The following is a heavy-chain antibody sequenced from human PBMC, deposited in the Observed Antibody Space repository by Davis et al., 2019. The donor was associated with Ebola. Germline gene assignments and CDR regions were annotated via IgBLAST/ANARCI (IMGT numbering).Heavy chain of an antibody. Sequence: GESLKISCAASGFTFSSYAMHWVRQAPGKGLEYVSAISSNGGSTYYANSVKGRFTISRDNSKNTLYLQMGSLRAEDTAVYYCARWSNVYYDFWSGYYKGANWFDPWGQGTLVTVSS. V-gene: IGHV3-64*01. CDR1: GFTFSSYA. J-gene: IGHJ5*02. D-gene: IGHD3-3*01. CDR2: ISSNGGST. CDR3: ARWSNVYYDFWSGYYKGANWFDP.